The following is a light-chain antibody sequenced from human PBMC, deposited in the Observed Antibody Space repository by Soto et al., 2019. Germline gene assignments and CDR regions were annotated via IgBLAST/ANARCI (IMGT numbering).Light chain of an antibody. CDR3: CSYTSRLTLL. CDR2: EVN. CDR1: SSDVGAYPY. J-gene: IGLJ2*01. Sequence: QSALTQPYSVSGSPGQSVTISCTGTSSDVGAYPYVTWYQQHPDKAPKLMIYEVNKRPSGVPDRFSGSKSGNTASLTISGLQAEDEADYYCCSYTSRLTLLFGGGTKLTVL. V-gene: IGLV2-11*01.